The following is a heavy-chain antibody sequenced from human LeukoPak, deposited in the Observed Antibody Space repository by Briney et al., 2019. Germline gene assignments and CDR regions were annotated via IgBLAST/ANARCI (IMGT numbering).Heavy chain of an antibody. J-gene: IGHJ4*02. CDR3: ATGREPYGYPFDY. V-gene: IGHV4-31*03. CDR1: GGSISSGGYY. Sequence: PSETLSLTCTVSGGSISSGGYYWSWIRQHPGKGLEWIGYIYYSGTTSYNPSLKSRVTISVDTSKNQFSLKLSSVTAADTAVYYCATGREPYGYPFDYWGQGTLVTVSS. CDR2: IYYSGTT. D-gene: IGHD5-18*01.